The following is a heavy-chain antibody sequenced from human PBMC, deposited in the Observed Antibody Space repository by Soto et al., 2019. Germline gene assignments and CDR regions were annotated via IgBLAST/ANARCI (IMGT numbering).Heavy chain of an antibody. D-gene: IGHD6-25*01. J-gene: IGHJ4*02. CDR1: GASIYNGGYF. CDR3: ARGSTAAKVYS. Sequence: QVQLQESGPGLVRPSQTLSLTCSVSGASIYNGGYFWSWIRQSPGKGLEGIGHILNSGSPYNNPSLDSRVTISPDTAMKQFALVVTSVTAAVTAMYYRARGSTAAKVYSWGQGILVTVSS. CDR2: ILNSGSP. V-gene: IGHV4-30-4*01.